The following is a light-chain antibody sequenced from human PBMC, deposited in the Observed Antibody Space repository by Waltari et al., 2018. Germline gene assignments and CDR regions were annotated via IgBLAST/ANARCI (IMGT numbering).Light chain of an antibody. Sequence: IVLTQSPGTLSLSPGESATLSCRASQTLSKNYLAWSQQKPGQAPRLLIYGASSRAAGIPDRFSGSGSGTYFTLTISRLEPDDFAMYYCQQYGSSVLYTFGQGTKLEIK. V-gene: IGKV3-20*01. CDR1: QTLSKNY. CDR2: GAS. CDR3: QQYGSSVLYT. J-gene: IGKJ2*01.